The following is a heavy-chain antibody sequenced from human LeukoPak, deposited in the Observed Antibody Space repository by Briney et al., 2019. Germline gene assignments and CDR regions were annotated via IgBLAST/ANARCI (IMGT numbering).Heavy chain of an antibody. CDR2: ISSLSSYI. CDR1: GFTFSSHG. V-gene: IGHV3-21*06. Sequence: PGGSLRLSCAASGFTFSSHGMNWVRQAPGKGLEWVSSISSLSSYIYYADSVKGRFTISRDNAKNSLYPQMNSLRAEDTAVYYCTKVNNDLNGMDVWGQGTTVTVSS. J-gene: IGHJ6*02. CDR3: TKVNNDLNGMDV. D-gene: IGHD3-3*01.